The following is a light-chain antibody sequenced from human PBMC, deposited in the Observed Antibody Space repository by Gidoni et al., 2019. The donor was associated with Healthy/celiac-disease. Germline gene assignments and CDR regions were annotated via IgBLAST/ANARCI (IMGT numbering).Light chain of an antibody. Sequence: DIHLTQSPSFLSPSVGDRVIITCRASQGIGSYLAWYQQKPGKAPKLLIYAASTLQSGVPSRFSGSGDGTEVTLTISSMQPEDFATYYCQQLNSYHRTFXQXTKLEIK. CDR2: AAS. CDR1: QGIGSY. V-gene: IGKV1-9*01. J-gene: IGKJ2*01. CDR3: QQLNSYHRT.